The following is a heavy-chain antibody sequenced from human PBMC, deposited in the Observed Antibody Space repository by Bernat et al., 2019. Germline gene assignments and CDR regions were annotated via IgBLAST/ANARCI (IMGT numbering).Heavy chain of an antibody. J-gene: IGHJ4*02. CDR2: INHSGST. D-gene: IGHD3-9*01. Sequence: QVQLQQWGAGLLKPSETLSLTCAVYGGSFSGYYWSWIRQPPGKGLEWIGEINHSGSTNYNPSLKSRVTISVDTSKNQFSLKLSSVTAADTAVYYCARAREIRYFDWLGREGVYYFDYWGQGTLVTVSS. CDR1: GGSFSGYY. CDR3: ARAREIRYFDWLGREGVYYFDY. V-gene: IGHV4-34*01.